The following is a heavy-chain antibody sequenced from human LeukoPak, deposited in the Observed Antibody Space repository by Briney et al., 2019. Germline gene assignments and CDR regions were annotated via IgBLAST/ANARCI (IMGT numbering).Heavy chain of an antibody. CDR1: GFTVSSNS. J-gene: IGHJ4*02. V-gene: IGHV3-53*01. D-gene: IGHD2-8*01. Sequence: GGSLRLSCTVSGFTVSSNSMSWVRQAPGKGLEWVSFIYSDNTHYSDSVKGRFTISRDNAKNSLYLQMNSLRAEDTAVYYCARLGPGVLMVYASFDYWGQGTLVTVSS. CDR2: IYSDNT. CDR3: ARLGPGVLMVYASFDY.